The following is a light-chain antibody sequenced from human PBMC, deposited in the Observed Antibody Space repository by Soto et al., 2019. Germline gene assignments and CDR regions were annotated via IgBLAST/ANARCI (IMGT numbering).Light chain of an antibody. V-gene: IGKV3-20*01. CDR1: QSFSSSY. CDR2: GAS. J-gene: IGKJ1*01. Sequence: EIVLTQSPGTLSLSPGERATLSCGASQSFSSSYLAWYQQTPGQAPRLLIYGASSRDTDIPDRFSGSGSGTDFTLTISRLEPEDFAVYYCQQYGSSPTFGQGTKVEIK. CDR3: QQYGSSPT.